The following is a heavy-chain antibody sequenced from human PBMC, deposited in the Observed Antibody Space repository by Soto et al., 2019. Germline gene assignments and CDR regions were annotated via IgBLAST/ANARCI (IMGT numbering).Heavy chain of an antibody. CDR2: ISAYNGNT. Sequence: APVKVSCKASGYTFTSYGISWVRQAPGQGLEWMGWISAYNGNTNYAQKLQGRVTMTTDTSTSTAYMELRSLRSDDTAVYYCARDTITIFGVVTHHFDYWGQGTLVTVSS. V-gene: IGHV1-18*01. D-gene: IGHD3-3*01. CDR3: ARDTITIFGVVTHHFDY. CDR1: GYTFTSYG. J-gene: IGHJ4*02.